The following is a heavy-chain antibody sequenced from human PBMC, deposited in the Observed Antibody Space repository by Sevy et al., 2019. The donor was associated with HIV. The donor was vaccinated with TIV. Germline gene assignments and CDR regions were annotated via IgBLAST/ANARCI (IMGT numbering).Heavy chain of an antibody. CDR1: GFTFGDYA. J-gene: IGHJ6*03. Sequence: GGSLRLSCTASGFTFGDYAMSWFRQAPGKGLEWVGFIRSKAYGGTTEYAASVKGRFTISRDDSKSIAYLQMNSLKTEDIAVYYCTRRGDGYKDYYYYYYMDVWGKGTTVTVSS. CDR3: TRRGDGYKDYYYYYYMDV. V-gene: IGHV3-49*03. D-gene: IGHD3-10*01. CDR2: IRSKAYGGTT.